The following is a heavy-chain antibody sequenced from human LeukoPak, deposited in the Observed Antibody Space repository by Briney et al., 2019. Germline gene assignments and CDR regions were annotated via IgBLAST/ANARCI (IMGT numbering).Heavy chain of an antibody. CDR2: IKQDGSEK. CDR1: GFTFSNFW. CDR3: ASLGY. J-gene: IGHJ4*02. V-gene: IGHV3-7*01. Sequence: GGSLRLSCAGSGFTFSNFWMNWVRQAPGKGLEWVANIKQDGSEKYYVDSVKGRFTISRDNSRNSLFLQMNSLRAEDTAVYYCASLGYWGQGTLVTVSS.